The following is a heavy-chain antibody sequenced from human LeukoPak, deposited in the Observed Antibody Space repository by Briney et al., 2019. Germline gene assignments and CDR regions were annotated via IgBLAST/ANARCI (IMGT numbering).Heavy chain of an antibody. CDR3: AKPRRDGYNWDAFDI. D-gene: IGHD5-24*01. Sequence: GGSLRLSCAASGFTFSGYGMHWVRQAPGKGLEWVAVISYDGSNKYYADSVKGRFTISRDNSKNTLYLQMNSLRAEDTAVYYCAKPRRDGYNWDAFDIWGQGTMVTVSS. CDR2: ISYDGSNK. CDR1: GFTFSGYG. J-gene: IGHJ3*02. V-gene: IGHV3-30*18.